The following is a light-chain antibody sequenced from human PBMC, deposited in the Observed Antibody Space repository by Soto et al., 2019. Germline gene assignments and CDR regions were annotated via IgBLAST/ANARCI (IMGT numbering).Light chain of an antibody. V-gene: IGLV1-44*01. Sequence: QSVLTQPPSASGTPGQGVTISCSGSGSNIASNTVNWYQQLPGTAPKLLIYNNNQRPSGVPDRFSGSKSGTSAPLAISGLQSEDEADYYCATWDDSLNGVVFGGGTKLTVL. J-gene: IGLJ3*02. CDR1: GSNIASNT. CDR3: ATWDDSLNGVV. CDR2: NNN.